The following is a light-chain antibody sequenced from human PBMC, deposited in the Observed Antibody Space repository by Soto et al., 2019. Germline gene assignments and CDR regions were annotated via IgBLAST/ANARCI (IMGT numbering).Light chain of an antibody. CDR3: SSYTGSSTLTYV. V-gene: IGLV2-14*03. Sequence: HSALTQPASVSGSPGQSITISCTGTSSDVGGYSYVSWYQQHPGKAPKLMIYDVSNRPSGVSNRFSGSKSGNTASLTISGLQAEDEADYYCSSYTGSSTLTYVFGTGTKLTVL. CDR1: SSDVGGYSY. J-gene: IGLJ1*01. CDR2: DVS.